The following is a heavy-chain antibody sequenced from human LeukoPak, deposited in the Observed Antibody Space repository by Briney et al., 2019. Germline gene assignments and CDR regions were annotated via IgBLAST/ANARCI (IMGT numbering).Heavy chain of an antibody. Sequence: AVKVSCKASGGTFSSYAISWVRQGPGQGGEWMGRIIPIFGTANYAQKFQGRVTITTDESTSTAYMELSSLRSEDTAVYYCARGHSGSPSFDIWGQGTMVTVSS. V-gene: IGHV1-69*05. CDR2: IIPIFGTA. D-gene: IGHD1-26*01. CDR1: GGTFSSYA. J-gene: IGHJ3*02. CDR3: ARGHSGSPSFDI.